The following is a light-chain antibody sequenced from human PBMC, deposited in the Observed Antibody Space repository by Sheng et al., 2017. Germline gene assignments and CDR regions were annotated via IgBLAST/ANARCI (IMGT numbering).Light chain of an antibody. CDR2: ENS. Sequence: QSVLTQPPSVSAAPGQKVTISCSGSSSNIRNNYVSWYQQLPGTAPKLLIYENSKRPSGIPDRFSGSSSGTSATLGITGLQTGDEADYYCGMWDSSLSAGVFGGGTKLTVL. CDR1: SSNIRNNY. V-gene: IGLV1-51*02. J-gene: IGLJ3*02. CDR3: GMWDSSLSAGV.